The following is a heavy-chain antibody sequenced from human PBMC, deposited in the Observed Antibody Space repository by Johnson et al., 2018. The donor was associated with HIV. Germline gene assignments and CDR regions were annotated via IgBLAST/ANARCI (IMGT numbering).Heavy chain of an antibody. Sequence: VQLVESGGGLVQPGGSLRLSCAASGFTVSSYYMSWVHQAPGKGLEWVSVLFSGGTTYYADSVKGRFTISRDNSKNTPYLQMGSLRPEDMAVYYCWWGHKRALNAFDFWGQGTMVTVSS. V-gene: IGHV3-66*01. J-gene: IGHJ3*01. CDR3: WWGHKRALNAFDF. CDR2: LFSGGTT. CDR1: GFTVSSYY. D-gene: IGHD2-15*01.